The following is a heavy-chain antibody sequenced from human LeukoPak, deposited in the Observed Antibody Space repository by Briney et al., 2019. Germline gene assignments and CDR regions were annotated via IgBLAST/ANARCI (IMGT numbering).Heavy chain of an antibody. D-gene: IGHD3-9*01. V-gene: IGHV4-4*02. J-gene: IGHJ4*02. CDR3: ARKYYDILTGYYRFDY. CDR2: IYHSGST. Sequence: SGTLSLTCAVSGGSISSSNWWSWVRQPPGKGLEWIGEIYHSGSTNYNPSLKSRVTISVDKSKNQFSLKLSSVTAADTAVYYCARKYYDILTGYYRFDYWGQGTLVTVSP. CDR1: GGSISSSNW.